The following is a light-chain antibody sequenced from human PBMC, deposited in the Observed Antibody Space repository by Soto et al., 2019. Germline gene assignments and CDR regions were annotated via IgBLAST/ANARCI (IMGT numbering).Light chain of an antibody. Sequence: QSALPQPRSVSGSPGQSVTISFTGTSSDVGGYNYVSWYQQHPGKAPTLMIYDVSKRPSGVPDRFSGSKSGNTASLTISGLQAEDEADYYCCSYAGSYVFGTGTKLTVL. CDR2: DVS. CDR3: CSYAGSYV. J-gene: IGLJ1*01. V-gene: IGLV2-11*01. CDR1: SSDVGGYNY.